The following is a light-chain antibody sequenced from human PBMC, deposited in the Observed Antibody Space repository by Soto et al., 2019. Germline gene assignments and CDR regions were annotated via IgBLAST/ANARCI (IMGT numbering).Light chain of an antibody. CDR1: SSDVGSYNL. CDR3: CSYAGSSTPLT. V-gene: IGLV2-23*02. J-gene: IGLJ1*01. CDR2: EVS. Sequence: QPVLTQPASVSGSPGQSITISCTGTSSDVGSYNLVSWYQQHPGKAPKLMIYEVSKRPSGVSNRFSGSKSGNTASLTISGLQAEDEADYYCCSYAGSSTPLTFGTGTKVTVL.